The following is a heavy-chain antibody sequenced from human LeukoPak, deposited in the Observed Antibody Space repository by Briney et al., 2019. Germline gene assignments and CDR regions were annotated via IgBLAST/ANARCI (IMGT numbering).Heavy chain of an antibody. CDR1: GFTFSSYS. CDR2: ISSSSSYI. CDR3: ARDMCSSTSRPRWRFDY. V-gene: IGHV3-21*01. J-gene: IGHJ4*02. D-gene: IGHD2-2*01. Sequence: GGSLRLSGAASGFTFSSYSMNWVRQAPGKGLEWVSSISSSSSYIYYADSVKGRFTISRDNAKNSLYLQMNSLRAEDTAVYYCARDMCSSTSRPRWRFDYWGQGTLVTVSS.